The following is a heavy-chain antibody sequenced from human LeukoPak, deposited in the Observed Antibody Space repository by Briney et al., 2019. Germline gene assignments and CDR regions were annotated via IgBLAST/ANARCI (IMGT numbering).Heavy chain of an antibody. CDR3: ARHFAYDSSGYYPDFDY. CDR1: GGSISSSSYY. D-gene: IGHD3-22*01. V-gene: IGHV4-39*01. Sequence: SETLSLTCTVSGGSISSSSYYWGWIRQPPGKGLEWIGSIYYSGSTYYNPSLKSRVTISVDTSKNQFSLKLSSVPAADTAVYYCARHFAYDSSGYYPDFDYWGQGTLVTVSS. CDR2: IYYSGST. J-gene: IGHJ4*02.